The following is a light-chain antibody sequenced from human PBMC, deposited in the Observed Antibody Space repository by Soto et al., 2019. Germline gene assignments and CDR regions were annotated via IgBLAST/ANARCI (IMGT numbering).Light chain of an antibody. CDR2: KAS. Sequence: DSQLTQTPSTLSASVGFEFTITCRASQTISTWLAWYQQKQERAPKLLIYKASSLQSGVPSRFSGSGYGTEFNLTISSLQPDDFATYYCQQYNNYFWTFGQGTKVDIK. CDR3: QQYNNYFWT. V-gene: IGKV1-5*03. CDR1: QTISTW. J-gene: IGKJ1*01.